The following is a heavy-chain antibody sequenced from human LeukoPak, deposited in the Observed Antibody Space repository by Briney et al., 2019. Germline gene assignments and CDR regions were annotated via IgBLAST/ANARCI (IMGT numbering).Heavy chain of an antibody. D-gene: IGHD3-10*01. J-gene: IGHJ4*02. CDR3: ARGLVSYYYGSVDY. CDR2: ISSSGSTI. CDR1: GFTFSSYE. V-gene: IGHV3-48*03. Sequence: PGGSLRLSCAASGFTFSSYEMNWVRQAPGKGLEWVSYISSSGSTIYYADSVEGRFTISRDNAKNSLYLQMNSLRAEDTAVYYCARGLVSYYYGSVDYWGQGTLVTVSS.